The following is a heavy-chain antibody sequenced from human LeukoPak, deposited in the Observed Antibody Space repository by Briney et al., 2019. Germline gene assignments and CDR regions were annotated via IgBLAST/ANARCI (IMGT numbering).Heavy chain of an antibody. CDR1: GVSFNDYY. CDR3: TRMTTGHDY. J-gene: IGHJ4*02. D-gene: IGHD4-17*01. Sequence: PPETLSLTCAVSGVSFNDYYWSWVRQTPGRGLEWIGEINHSGYTNDSPSLKSRVTLSIDTSRKQFSLNLRSVTVADTGIYYCTRMTTGHDYWGQGTLVTVSS. V-gene: IGHV4-34*01. CDR2: INHSGYT.